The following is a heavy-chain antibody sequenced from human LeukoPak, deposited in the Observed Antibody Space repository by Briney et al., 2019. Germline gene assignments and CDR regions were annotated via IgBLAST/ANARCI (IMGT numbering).Heavy chain of an antibody. Sequence: GGSLRLSCAASGFTFSTFAMIWVRQPPGKGLEWVSSIFPSGGEIHYADSVRGRFTISRDNSKNTLYLQMNSLRAEDTAVYYCARFGDYWGQGTLVTVSS. CDR3: ARFGDY. J-gene: IGHJ4*02. V-gene: IGHV3-23*01. CDR2: IFPSGGEI. D-gene: IGHD3-10*01. CDR1: GFTFSTFA.